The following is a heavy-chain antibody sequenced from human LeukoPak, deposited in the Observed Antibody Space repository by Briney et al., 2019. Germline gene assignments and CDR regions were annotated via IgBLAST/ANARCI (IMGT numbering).Heavy chain of an antibody. CDR2: IYSGGST. CDR1: GFTVSSNY. V-gene: IGHV3-53*01. J-gene: IGHJ3*02. Sequence: GGSLRLSCAASGFTVSSNYMSWVRQAPGKGLEWASVIYSGGSTYYADSVKGRFTISRDNSKNTLYLQMNSLRAEDTAVYYCARGGSWLWFGELSTTPDAFDIWGQGTMVTVSS. CDR3: ARGGSWLWFGELSTTPDAFDI. D-gene: IGHD3-10*01.